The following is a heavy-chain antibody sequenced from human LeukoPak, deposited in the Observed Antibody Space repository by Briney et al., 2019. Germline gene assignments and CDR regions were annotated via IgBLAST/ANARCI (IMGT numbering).Heavy chain of an antibody. V-gene: IGHV4-34*01. CDR2: INHSGST. D-gene: IGHD3-22*01. CDR1: GGSFSGYY. J-gene: IGHJ4*02. CDR3: ARLTMTVDY. Sequence: PSETLSLTCAVYGGSFSGYYWSWIRQPPGKGLEWIGEINHSGSTNYNPSLKSRVTISVDTSKNQFSLKLSSVTAADTAVYYCARLTMTVDYWGQGTLVTVSS.